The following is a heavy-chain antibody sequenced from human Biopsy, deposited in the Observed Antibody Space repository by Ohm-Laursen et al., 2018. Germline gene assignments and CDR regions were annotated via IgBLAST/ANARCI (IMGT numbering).Heavy chain of an antibody. Sequence: SLRLSCAASGFTFSSYGMHWFRQAPGKGLEWVSTISGNSDIIYDTDSVKGRFTISRDNSKNTLYLQMNSLRADDTAVYYCALAAAQTVTHFDYWGQGTLVTVSS. J-gene: IGHJ4*02. CDR2: ISGNSDII. D-gene: IGHD4-17*01. V-gene: IGHV3-23*01. CDR3: ALAAAQTVTHFDY. CDR1: GFTFSSYG.